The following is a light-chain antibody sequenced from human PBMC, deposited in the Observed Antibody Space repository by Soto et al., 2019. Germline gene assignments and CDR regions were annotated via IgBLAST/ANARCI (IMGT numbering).Light chain of an antibody. CDR3: QKYNSYSWK. Sequence: DIQMTQSPSTLSASVVDRVNITFRASQSISSWLAWYQQKPGKAPKLLIYDVSSLESGVPSRFSGSGSGTEFTLTISSLQPDDVATYYCQKYNSYSWKCGQGTKVDIK. V-gene: IGKV1-5*01. CDR1: QSISSW. CDR2: DVS. J-gene: IGKJ1*01.